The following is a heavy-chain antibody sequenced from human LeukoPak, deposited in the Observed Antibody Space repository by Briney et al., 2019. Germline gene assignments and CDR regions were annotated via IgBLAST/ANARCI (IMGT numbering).Heavy chain of an antibody. CDR2: IYTSGST. D-gene: IGHD3-9*01. Sequence: PSETLSLTCTVSGGSISSGSYYWSWIRQPAGRGLEWIGRIYTSGSTNYNPSLKSRVTISVDTSKNQFSLKLSSVTAADTAVYYCARGDRKYYDILTGSGYFQHWGQGTLVTVSS. V-gene: IGHV4-61*02. CDR1: GGSISSGSYY. J-gene: IGHJ1*01. CDR3: ARGDRKYYDILTGSGYFQH.